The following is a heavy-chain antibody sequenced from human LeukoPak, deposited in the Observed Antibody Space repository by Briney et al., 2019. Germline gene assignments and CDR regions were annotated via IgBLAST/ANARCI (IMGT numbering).Heavy chain of an antibody. D-gene: IGHD3-22*01. CDR1: GFTFDDYG. Sequence: SGGSLRLSCAASGFTFDDYGMSWVRQAPGKGLEWVSGISWNGGVISYADSVKGRFTISRDNAKNSLYLQMNSLRAEDTALYYCVRGYSSGYYFDFWGQGTLVTVSS. CDR2: ISWNGGVI. J-gene: IGHJ4*02. CDR3: VRGYSSGYYFDF. V-gene: IGHV3-20*04.